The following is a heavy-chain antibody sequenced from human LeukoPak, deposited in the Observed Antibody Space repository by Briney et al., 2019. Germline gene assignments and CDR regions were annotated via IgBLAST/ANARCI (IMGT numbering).Heavy chain of an antibody. CDR1: GGSISSSSYY. Sequence: SETLSLTCTVSGGSISSSSYYWGWIRQPPGKGLEWIGSIYYSGSTYYNPSLKSRVTISVDTSKNRFSLKLSSVTAADTAVYYCARGSGSYYNLDYWGQGTLVTVSS. CDR2: IYYSGST. D-gene: IGHD3-10*01. J-gene: IGHJ4*02. V-gene: IGHV4-39*07. CDR3: ARGSGSYYNLDY.